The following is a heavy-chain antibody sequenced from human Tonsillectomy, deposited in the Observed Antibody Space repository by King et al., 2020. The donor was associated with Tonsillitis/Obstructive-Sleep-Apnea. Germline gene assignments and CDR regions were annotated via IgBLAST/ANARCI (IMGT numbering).Heavy chain of an antibody. CDR2: NWYGGSNK. Sequence: VQLVESGGGVVQPGRSLRLSCEASGFTFRSYAMQWFRQAPGKGLEWVACNWYGGSNKDYGESVKGRFTISRDNSKNTLYLKMSSLRAEDTAVYYCARIDGGSYLASLDYWGQGTLVTVSS. CDR3: ARIDGGSYLASLDY. CDR1: GFTFRSYA. J-gene: IGHJ4*02. D-gene: IGHD1-26*01. V-gene: IGHV3-33*01.